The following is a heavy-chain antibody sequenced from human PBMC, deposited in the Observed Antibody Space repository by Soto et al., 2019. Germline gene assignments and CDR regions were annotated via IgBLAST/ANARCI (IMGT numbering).Heavy chain of an antibody. V-gene: IGHV3-23*01. CDR1: GFTFCRYS. D-gene: IGHD3-9*01. J-gene: IGHJ6*02. Sequence: GGSLRPSFATPGFTFCRYSLSWGRPGPGKGVGWVSAISGSGGSTYYADSVKGRFTISRVNSKNTLYLQMNSLRAEDTAVYNCATRRVNYDILTGPRDYYGMDVWGQGTTVTVSS. CDR2: ISGSGGST. CDR3: ATRRVNYDILTGPRDYYGMDV.